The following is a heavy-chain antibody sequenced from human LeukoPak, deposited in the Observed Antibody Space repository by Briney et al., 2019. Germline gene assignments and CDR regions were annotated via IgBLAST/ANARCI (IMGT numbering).Heavy chain of an antibody. CDR3: ARDKAKRYSSSSAWFDP. Sequence: GSVKVSCKASGYTFTSYGISWVRQAPGQGLEWMGWISAYNGNTNYAQKLQGRVTMTTDTSTSTAYMELRSLRSDDTAVYYCARDKAKRYSSSSAWFDPWGQGTLVTVSS. D-gene: IGHD6-6*01. CDR2: ISAYNGNT. CDR1: GYTFTSYG. V-gene: IGHV1-18*01. J-gene: IGHJ5*02.